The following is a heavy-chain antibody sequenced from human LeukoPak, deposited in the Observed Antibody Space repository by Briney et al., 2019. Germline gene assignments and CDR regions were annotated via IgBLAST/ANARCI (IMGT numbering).Heavy chain of an antibody. D-gene: IGHD1-26*01. Sequence: GESLKNSYKCSGYSFTSYWIGWMRQMPGKGMEWMGIIYPGDSNTRYSPSFQGQVTISADKSISTAYLQWSSLKASDTAMYYCARRTVGATSDNWFDPWGQGTLVTVSS. CDR1: GYSFTSYW. J-gene: IGHJ5*02. CDR2: IYPGDSNT. V-gene: IGHV5-51*01. CDR3: ARRTVGATSDNWFDP.